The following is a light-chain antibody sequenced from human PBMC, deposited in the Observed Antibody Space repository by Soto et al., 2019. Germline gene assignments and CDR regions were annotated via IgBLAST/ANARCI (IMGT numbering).Light chain of an antibody. CDR1: QSISTY. CDR2: AAS. CDR3: QQSYCTPLT. V-gene: IGKV1-39*01. J-gene: IGKJ4*01. Sequence: DIQMTQSPSSLSASVGDRVIITCRASQSISTYLHWYQQKPGKAPKLLIYAASSLQSGVPSRLSGSGSGTDFTLTISSLQPEDFATYYCQQSYCTPLTFGGGTKVEIK.